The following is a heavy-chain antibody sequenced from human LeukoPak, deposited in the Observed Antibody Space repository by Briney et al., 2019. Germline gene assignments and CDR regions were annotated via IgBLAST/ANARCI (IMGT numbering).Heavy chain of an antibody. Sequence: GGSLRLSCAASGFTFSSYEMNWVRQAPGKGLEWVSYISISGSTIYYADSVKGRFTISRDNAKNSLYLQMNSLRAEDTAVYYCARDLGWLQLRGFDPWGQGTLVTVSS. V-gene: IGHV3-48*03. CDR3: ARDLGWLQLRGFDP. CDR1: GFTFSSYE. J-gene: IGHJ5*02. D-gene: IGHD5-24*01. CDR2: ISISGSTI.